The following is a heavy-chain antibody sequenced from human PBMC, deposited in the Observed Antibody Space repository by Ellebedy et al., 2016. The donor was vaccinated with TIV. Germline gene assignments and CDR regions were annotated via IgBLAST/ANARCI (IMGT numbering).Heavy chain of an antibody. CDR1: GFTFSSYA. CDR2: MRGTAGST. CDR3: AKGTSSGGYFDS. Sequence: GESLKISCAASGFTFSSYAMTWVRQAPGKGLEWVSAMRGTAGSTNYADSVKGRFTISRDNSKNTLYLQMNDLRVEDTAVYYCAKGTSSGGYFDSWGQGTLVTVPS. V-gene: IGHV3-23*01. D-gene: IGHD6-19*01. J-gene: IGHJ4*02.